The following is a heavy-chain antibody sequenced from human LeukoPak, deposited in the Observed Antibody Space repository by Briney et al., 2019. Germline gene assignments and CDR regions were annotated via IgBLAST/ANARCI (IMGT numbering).Heavy chain of an antibody. CDR2: IWYDGSNQ. CDR1: GFTFSDYG. CDR3: ARDLAAYSSGPDY. Sequence: GGSRSLSWAASGFTFSDYGLPWFGRAPGKGLDWVAVIWYDGSNQFYADSVRGRFTISRDNSKNTVFLQMNSLRVEDTAIYSCARDLAAYSSGPDYWGQGTLVTVSS. J-gene: IGHJ4*02. V-gene: IGHV3-33*01. D-gene: IGHD6-19*01.